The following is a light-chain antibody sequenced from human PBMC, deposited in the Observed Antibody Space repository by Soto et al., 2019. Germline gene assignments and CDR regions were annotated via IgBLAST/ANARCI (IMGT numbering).Light chain of an antibody. J-gene: IGKJ1*01. V-gene: IGKV1-39*01. CDR3: QQSHTTQWT. CDR2: AAS. CDR1: QTITTF. Sequence: DIQITQSPSFLSSSVADRFTITCRASQTITTFLNWYQQKEGEPPKLLIYAASTLQGGVPSRFSGSGSGTDSTLTISSLQPEDFATYYCQQSHTTQWTFGPGTKV.